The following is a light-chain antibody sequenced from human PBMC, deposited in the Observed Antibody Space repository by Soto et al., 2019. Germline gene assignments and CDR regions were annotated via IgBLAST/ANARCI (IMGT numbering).Light chain of an antibody. CDR2: GTS. V-gene: IGKV3-15*01. CDR1: QSVSSSY. CDR3: QQYNDWPPLT. Sequence: EIVMTQSPATLSVSPGERATLSCRASQSVSSSYLAWLQQKPGQAPRLLIYGTSTRATGVPARFSGSGSGTEFTLTISNLQSEDFAVYYCQQYNDWPPLTFGGGTKVDIK. J-gene: IGKJ4*01.